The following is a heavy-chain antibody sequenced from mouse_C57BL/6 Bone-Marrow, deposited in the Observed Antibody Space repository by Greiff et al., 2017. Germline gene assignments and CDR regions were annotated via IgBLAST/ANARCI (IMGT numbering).Heavy chain of an antibody. V-gene: IGHV5-4*01. CDR3: ARETDYYDSFAY. Sequence: EVQRVESGGGLVKPGGSLKLSCAASGFTFSSYAMSWVRQTPEKRLEWVATISDGGSYTYYPDNVKGRFTISRDNAKNNLYLQMSHLKSEDTAMYYCARETDYYDSFAYWGQGTLVTVSA. D-gene: IGHD2-4*01. CDR2: ISDGGSYT. J-gene: IGHJ3*01. CDR1: GFTFSSYA.